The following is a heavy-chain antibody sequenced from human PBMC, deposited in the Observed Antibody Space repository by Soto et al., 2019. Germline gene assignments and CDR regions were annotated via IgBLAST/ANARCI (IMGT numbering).Heavy chain of an antibody. D-gene: IGHD3-3*01. J-gene: IGHJ5*02. CDR2: ISTYNGNT. CDR3: ARDFCDFWSGYPPSCFDP. CDR1: GFTFISYG. V-gene: IGHV1-18*04. Sequence: ASVKVSCKASGFTFISYGIFWVRQAPGQGLEWMGWISTYNGNTNYAQKLQGRVTMTTDTSTSTAYMELRSLRADDTAVYYCARDFCDFWSGYPPSCFDPWGQGTLVTVSS.